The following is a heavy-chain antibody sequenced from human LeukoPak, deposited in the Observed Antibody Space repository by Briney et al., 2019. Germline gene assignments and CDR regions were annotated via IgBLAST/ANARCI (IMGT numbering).Heavy chain of an antibody. CDR2: ISYDGSNK. CDR3: AKGGNSYGYGSAFDI. D-gene: IGHD5-18*01. Sequence: GRSLRLSCAASGFTFSSYGMHWVRQAPGKGLEWVAVISYDGSNKYYADSVKGRFTISRDNSKNTLYLQMNSLRAEDTAVYYWAKGGNSYGYGSAFDIWGQGTMVTVSS. J-gene: IGHJ3*02. CDR1: GFTFSSYG. V-gene: IGHV3-30*18.